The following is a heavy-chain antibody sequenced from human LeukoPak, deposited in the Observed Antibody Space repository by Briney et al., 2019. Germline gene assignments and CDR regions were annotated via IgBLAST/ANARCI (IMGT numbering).Heavy chain of an antibody. D-gene: IGHD4-17*01. J-gene: IGHJ4*02. CDR2: IYYSGST. Sequence: MTSETLSPTCTVSGGSISSGGYYWSWIRQHPGKGLEWIGYIYYSGSTYYNPSLKSRVTISVDTSKNQFSLKLSSVTAADTAAYYCARADMTTVTTGASGSFDYWGQGTLVTVSS. V-gene: IGHV4-31*03. CDR3: ARADMTTVTTGASGSFDY. CDR1: GGSISSGGYY.